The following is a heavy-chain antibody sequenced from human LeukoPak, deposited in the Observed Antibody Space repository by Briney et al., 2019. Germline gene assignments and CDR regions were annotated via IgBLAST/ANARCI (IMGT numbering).Heavy chain of an antibody. CDR2: INGSGGTT. V-gene: IGHV3-23*01. CDR3: AKWGIAVAGTRFHYFDY. J-gene: IGHJ4*02. D-gene: IGHD6-19*01. CDR1: GFTFSSYA. Sequence: PGGSLRLSCAASGFTFSSYAMNWVRQAPGKGLEWVSGINGSGGTTYYADSMKGRFTISRDNSKNTLYLQMNSLRGEDTAVYYCAKWGIAVAGTRFHYFDYWGQGTLVTVSS.